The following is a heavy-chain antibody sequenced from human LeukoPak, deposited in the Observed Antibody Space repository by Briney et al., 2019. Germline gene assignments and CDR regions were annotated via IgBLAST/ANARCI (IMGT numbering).Heavy chain of an antibody. V-gene: IGHV1-2*02. CDR3: AREGSSSWYEFDY. CDR2: INPNSGGT. J-gene: IGHJ4*02. CDR1: GYTFTGYY. Sequence: ASVKVSCKASGYTFTGYYMHWVRQAPGQGLEWMGWINPNSGGTNYAQKFQGRVIMTRDTSISTAYMELSRLRPDDTAVYYCAREGSSSWYEFDYWGQGTLVTVSS. D-gene: IGHD6-13*01.